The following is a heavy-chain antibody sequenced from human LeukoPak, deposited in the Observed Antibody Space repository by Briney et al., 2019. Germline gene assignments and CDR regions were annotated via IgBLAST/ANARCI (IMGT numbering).Heavy chain of an antibody. CDR2: VYHNGAT. V-gene: IGHV4-38-2*02. J-gene: IGHJ4*02. D-gene: IGHD3-3*01. Sequence: PSETLSLTCTVSGYAITSGYYWGWVRQSPGKGLEWIGDVYHNGATFDNPSLKSRLSISVDTSKNQFSLNLSSVTAADTAAYYCASRGHYTYYFDFWGQGTLVTVSS. CDR1: GYAITSGYY. CDR3: ASRGHYTYYFDF.